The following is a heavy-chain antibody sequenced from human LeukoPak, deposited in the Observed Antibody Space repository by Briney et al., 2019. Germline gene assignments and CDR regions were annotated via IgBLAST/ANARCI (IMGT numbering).Heavy chain of an antibody. Sequence: GGSLKLSCAASGFTFSGSVMHWVRQASGKGLEWVGRIRSKANSYATAYAASVKGRFTISRDDSKNTAYLQMNSLKTEDTAVYYCTRHEYSSGPGENYYYYYYMDVWGKGTTVTVSS. CDR3: TRHEYSSGPGENYYYYYYMDV. D-gene: IGHD6-19*01. J-gene: IGHJ6*03. CDR2: IRSKANSYAT. CDR1: GFTFSGSV. V-gene: IGHV3-73*01.